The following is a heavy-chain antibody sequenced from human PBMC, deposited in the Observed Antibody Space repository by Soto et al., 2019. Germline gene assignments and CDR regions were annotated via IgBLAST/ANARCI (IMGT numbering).Heavy chain of an antibody. J-gene: IGHJ5*02. CDR3: TRADYSNDNWFDP. Sequence: QVHLVQSGAEVKKPGSSVKVSCKASGGPFKSFAITWVRQAPGQGLEWMGGFIPIFATSHYAQRFQGRVTITVDESTTTSYMELTSLTSEDTAVYYCTRADYSNDNWFDPWGHGPRVTVSS. D-gene: IGHD4-4*01. V-gene: IGHV1-69*01. CDR2: FIPIFATS. CDR1: GGPFKSFA.